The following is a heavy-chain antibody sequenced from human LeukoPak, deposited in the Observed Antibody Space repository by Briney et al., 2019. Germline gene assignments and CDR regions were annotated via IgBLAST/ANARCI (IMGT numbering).Heavy chain of an antibody. D-gene: IGHD5-12*01. V-gene: IGHV3-48*01. J-gene: IGHJ6*03. Sequence: PGGSLRLSCAASGFTFSSYGMHWVRQAPGKGLEWVSYISSSSSTIYYADSVKGRFTISGDNAKNSLYLQMNSLRAEDTAVYYCARDEIVATTKANYYYYMDVWGKGTTVTISS. CDR3: ARDEIVATTKANYYYYMDV. CDR2: ISSSSSTI. CDR1: GFTFSSYG.